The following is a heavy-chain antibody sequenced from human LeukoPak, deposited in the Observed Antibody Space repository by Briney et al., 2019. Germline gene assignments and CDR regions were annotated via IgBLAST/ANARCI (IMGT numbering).Heavy chain of an antibody. CDR3: ARVGANYGEFDP. Sequence: ASVKVSCKAPGYTFTDYYMHWVRQAPGQGLEWMGWINPNSGGTNYAQKFQGRVTMTRDTSISTAYMELSRLRSDDTAVYYCARVGANYGEFDPWGQGTLVTVSS. CDR2: INPNSGGT. CDR1: GYTFTDYY. V-gene: IGHV1-2*02. J-gene: IGHJ5*02. D-gene: IGHD1-26*01.